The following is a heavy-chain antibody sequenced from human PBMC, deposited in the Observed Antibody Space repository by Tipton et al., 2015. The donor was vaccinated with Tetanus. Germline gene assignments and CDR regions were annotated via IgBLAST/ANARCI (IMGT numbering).Heavy chain of an antibody. CDR2: ISGSGGST. V-gene: IGHV3-23*01. Sequence: SLRLSCAASGFTFTSYAMSWVRQAQGKGLEWVSVISGSGGSTYYADSVKGRFTISRDNSKNTLYLQMNSLRAADTAVYYCAKDHGPEITSVAATRYYYYGMDVWGQGTTVTVSS. CDR3: AKDHGPEITSVAATRYYYYGMDV. CDR1: GFTFTSYA. J-gene: IGHJ6*02. D-gene: IGHD2-15*01.